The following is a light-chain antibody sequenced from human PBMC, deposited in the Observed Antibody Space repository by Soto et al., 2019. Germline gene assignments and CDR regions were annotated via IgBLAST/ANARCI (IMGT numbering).Light chain of an antibody. CDR1: QSVSSNY. CDR2: GAS. Sequence: EIVLTQSPGTLSLSPGERATLPCRASQSVSSNYLAWYQQKPGQAPRLLIYGASSRATGIPDRFSGSGSGTDFTLTISRLETEDFEVYYCQHYDSSPRTFGQGTKVVVK. J-gene: IGKJ1*01. CDR3: QHYDSSPRT. V-gene: IGKV3-20*01.